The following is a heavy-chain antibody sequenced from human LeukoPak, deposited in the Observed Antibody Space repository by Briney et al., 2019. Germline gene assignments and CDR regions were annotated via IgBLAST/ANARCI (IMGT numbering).Heavy chain of an antibody. V-gene: IGHV3-7*04. CDR2: IKQDGSDK. CDR1: GFTFSNYW. Sequence: PGGSLRLSCAASGFTFSNYWMSWVRQAPGEGLEWVANIKQDGSDKYYVDSVKGRFTISRDNAKNSLYLQMNILRAEDTAVYYCARDTVATTFDYWGQGTVVTVSS. D-gene: IGHD4-17*01. J-gene: IGHJ4*02. CDR3: ARDTVATTFDY.